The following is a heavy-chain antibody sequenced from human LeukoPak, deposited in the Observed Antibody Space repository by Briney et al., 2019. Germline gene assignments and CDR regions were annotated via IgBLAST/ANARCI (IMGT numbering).Heavy chain of an antibody. D-gene: IGHD3-10*01. CDR3: AKDGVLWFGVPYYFDY. CDR2: ISYDGSNK. CDR1: GFTFSSYG. Sequence: GGSLRLSCAASGFTFSSYGMHWVRQAPGKGLEWVAVISYDGSNKYYADSVKGRFTISRDNSKNTLYLQMNSLRAEDTAVYYCAKDGVLWFGVPYYFDYWGQGTLVTVSS. J-gene: IGHJ4*02. V-gene: IGHV3-30*18.